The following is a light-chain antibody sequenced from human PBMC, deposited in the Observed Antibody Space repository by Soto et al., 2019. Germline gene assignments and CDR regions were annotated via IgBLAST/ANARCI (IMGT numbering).Light chain of an antibody. CDR3: QQYNNWSRT. CDR1: QSVSSN. V-gene: IGKV3-15*01. J-gene: IGKJ1*01. Sequence: EIVMTQYPATLSVSPGERATLSCRASQSVSSNLAWYQQKPGQAPRLLIYDASTRATGIPARFSGSGSGTEFTLTISSLQSEDFAVYYCQQYNNWSRTFGQGTKVDI. CDR2: DAS.